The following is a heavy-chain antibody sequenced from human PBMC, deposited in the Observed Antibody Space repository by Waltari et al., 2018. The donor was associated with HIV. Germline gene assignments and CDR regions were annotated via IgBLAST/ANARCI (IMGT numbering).Heavy chain of an antibody. CDR3: ARDKAPYSSSSAVDY. CDR2: ITYDGSNK. J-gene: IGHJ4*02. D-gene: IGHD6-6*01. Sequence: VHLMESGGAVVQPGKSLRLSCATSGFTFGSYGIHWVRQAPGKGVEWGAVITYDGSNKFYAESVKCRFLISRYNSKNTLFLQMNSLRDEDTVLYCCARDKAPYSSSSAVDYWGQGTLVTVS. CDR1: GFTFGSYG. V-gene: IGHV3-33*05.